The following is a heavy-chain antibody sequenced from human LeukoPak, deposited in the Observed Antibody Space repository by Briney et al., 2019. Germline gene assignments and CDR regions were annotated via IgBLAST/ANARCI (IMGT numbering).Heavy chain of an antibody. CDR2: ISSSSSYI. V-gene: IGHV3-21*01. Sequence: PGGSLRLSCAASGFTFSSYSMNWVRQAPGKGLEWVSSISSSSSYIYYADSVKGRFTISRDNAKNSLYLQMNSLRAEDTAVYYCASQATKIRVPDYWGQGTLVTVSS. J-gene: IGHJ4*02. CDR3: ASQATKIRVPDY. CDR1: GFTFSSYS. D-gene: IGHD2-8*01.